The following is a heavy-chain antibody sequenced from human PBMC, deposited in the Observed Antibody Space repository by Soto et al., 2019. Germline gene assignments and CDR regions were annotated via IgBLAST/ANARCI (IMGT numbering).Heavy chain of an antibody. D-gene: IGHD3-3*01. CDR1: GFTFSSYG. V-gene: IGHV3-30*18. CDR3: AKGRGYYDFWSGYYGTVPDAFDI. J-gene: IGHJ3*02. CDR2: ISYDGGNK. Sequence: GGSLRLSCAASGFTFSSYGMHWVRQAPGKGLEWVAIISYDGGNKYYADSVKGRFTISRDNSKNTLYLQMNSLRAEDTAVYYCAKGRGYYDFWSGYYGTVPDAFDIWGQGTMVTVSS.